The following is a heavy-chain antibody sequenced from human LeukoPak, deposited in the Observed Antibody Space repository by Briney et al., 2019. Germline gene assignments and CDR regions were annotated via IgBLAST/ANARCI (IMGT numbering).Heavy chain of an antibody. D-gene: IGHD4-17*01. CDR2: IYYSGST. CDR1: GGSISTFY. Sequence: PSETLSLTCTVSGGSISTFYWSWLRQPPGKGLEWIGYIYYSGSTNYNPSLKSRVTISVDTSKSQFSLGLSSVTGADTAVYYCARGDPQTSVPEGLDVWGQGTTVTVSS. V-gene: IGHV4-59*01. CDR3: ARGDPQTSVPEGLDV. J-gene: IGHJ6*02.